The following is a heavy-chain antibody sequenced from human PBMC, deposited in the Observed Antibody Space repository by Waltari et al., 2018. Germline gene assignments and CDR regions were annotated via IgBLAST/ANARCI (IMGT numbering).Heavy chain of an antibody. V-gene: IGHV4-59*01. Sequence: QVQLQESGPGLVKPSETLSLTCTVSGGSISSYYWSWIRQPPGKGLEWIGYIYYSGSTNDNPSRKSRVTISVDTSKNQFSLKLSSVTAADTAVYYCARGLTIFGVVSNYYYGMDVWGQGTTVTVSS. J-gene: IGHJ6*02. CDR2: IYYSGST. CDR1: GGSISSYY. CDR3: ARGLTIFGVVSNYYYGMDV. D-gene: IGHD3-3*01.